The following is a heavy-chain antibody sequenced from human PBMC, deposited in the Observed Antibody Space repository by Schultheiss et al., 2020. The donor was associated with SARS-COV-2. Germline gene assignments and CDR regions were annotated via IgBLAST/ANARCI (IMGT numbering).Heavy chain of an antibody. J-gene: IGHJ5*02. CDR1: GGSISSSSYY. Sequence: SETLSLTCTVSGGSISSSSYYWGWIRQPPGKGLEWIGYIYYSGSTNYNPSLKSRVTISVDTSKNQFSLKLSSVTAADTAVYYCAGSSSWYRNWFDPWGQGTLVTVSS. D-gene: IGHD6-13*01. V-gene: IGHV4-61*05. CDR2: IYYSGST. CDR3: AGSSSWYRNWFDP.